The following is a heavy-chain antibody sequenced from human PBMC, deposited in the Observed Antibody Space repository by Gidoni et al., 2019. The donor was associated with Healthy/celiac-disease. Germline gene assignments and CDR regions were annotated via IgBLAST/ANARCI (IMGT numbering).Heavy chain of an antibody. D-gene: IGHD2-2*02. CDR1: GGTFSSYA. CDR2: IIPIFGTA. J-gene: IGHJ4*02. Sequence: LVQSGAEVKKPGSSVKVSCKASGGTFSSYANSWVRQAPGQGLEWMGGIIPIFGTANYAQKFQGRVTITADKSTSTAYMELSSLRSEDTAVYYCARVGYCSSTSCYKLDYWGQGTLVTVSS. CDR3: ARVGYCSSTSCYKLDY. V-gene: IGHV1-69*06.